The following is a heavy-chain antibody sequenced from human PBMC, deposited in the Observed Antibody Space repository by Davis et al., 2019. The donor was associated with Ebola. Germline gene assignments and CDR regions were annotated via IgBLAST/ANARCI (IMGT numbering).Heavy chain of an antibody. CDR3: ARGYDYGDYRSIPYYYGMDV. V-gene: IGHV3-20*04. D-gene: IGHD4-17*01. CDR1: GFTFDDYG. J-gene: IGHJ6*02. CDR2: INWNGGST. Sequence: GESLKISCAASGFTFDDYGMSWVRQAPGKGLEWVSSINWNGGSTGYADSVKGRFTISRDNAKNSLYLQMNSLRAEDTSLYYCARGYDYGDYRSIPYYYGMDVWGQGTTVTVSS.